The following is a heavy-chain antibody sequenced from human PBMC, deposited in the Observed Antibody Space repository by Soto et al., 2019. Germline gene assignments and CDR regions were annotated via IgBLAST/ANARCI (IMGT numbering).Heavy chain of an antibody. D-gene: IGHD3-10*01. J-gene: IGHJ6*02. CDR3: ARDNGYYGSGSYSTYYCYGMDV. Sequence: QVQLVQSGAEVKKPGSSVKVSCKASGGTFSSYAISWVRQAPGQGLEWMGGIIPIFGTANYAQKFQGRVTITADESTSTAYMELSSLRSEDTAVYYCARDNGYYGSGSYSTYYCYGMDVWGQGTTVTVSS. V-gene: IGHV1-69*01. CDR2: IIPIFGTA. CDR1: GGTFSSYA.